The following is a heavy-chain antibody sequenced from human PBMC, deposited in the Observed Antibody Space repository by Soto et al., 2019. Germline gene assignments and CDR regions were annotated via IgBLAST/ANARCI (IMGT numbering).Heavy chain of an antibody. V-gene: IGHV1-46*01. Sequence: ASVKVSCKASGYTFTSYYMHWVRQAPGQGLEWMGIINPSGGSTSYAQKFQGRLSISKDTSKNQVALTVRNVDPVDTATYYCARIRRTRVSSGSWRSDGMDVWGQGTPVTVSS. J-gene: IGHJ6*02. CDR1: GYTFTSYY. CDR2: INPSGGST. CDR3: ARIRRTRVSSGSWRSDGMDV. D-gene: IGHD3-10*01.